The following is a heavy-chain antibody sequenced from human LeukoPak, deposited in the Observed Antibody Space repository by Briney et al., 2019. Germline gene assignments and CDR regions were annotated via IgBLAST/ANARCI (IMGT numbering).Heavy chain of an antibody. Sequence: GGSLRLSCAASGFTFRNYAMSWVRQAPGKGLEWVSAISDSGGSTYYADSVKGRFTISRDNSKNTLYLQMNGLRAEDTARYYCAKGPLVGPRQYYFDYWGQGTLVTVSS. V-gene: IGHV3-23*01. CDR2: ISDSGGST. CDR1: GFTFRNYA. D-gene: IGHD1-26*01. J-gene: IGHJ4*02. CDR3: AKGPLVGPRQYYFDY.